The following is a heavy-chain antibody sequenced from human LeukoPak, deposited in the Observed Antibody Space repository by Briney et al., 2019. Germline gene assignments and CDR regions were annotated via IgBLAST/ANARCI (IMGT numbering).Heavy chain of an antibody. Sequence: KPSETLSLTCTVSGGSISSRSAYWGWIRQPPGKGLEWIGSISYSGTTYYNPSLKSRVTISVDTSKNQFSLKLSSVTAADTAVYYCARDPDFWSGYYNFDYWGQGTLVTVSS. J-gene: IGHJ4*02. CDR3: ARDPDFWSGYYNFDY. CDR2: ISYSGTT. D-gene: IGHD3-3*01. V-gene: IGHV4-39*07. CDR1: GGSISSRSAY.